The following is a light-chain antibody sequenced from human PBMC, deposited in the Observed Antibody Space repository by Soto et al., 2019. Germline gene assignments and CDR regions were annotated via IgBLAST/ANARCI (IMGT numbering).Light chain of an antibody. CDR2: GAS. CDR1: QSVSSSY. V-gene: IGKV3-20*01. J-gene: IGKJ5*01. CDR3: QQYGSSIT. Sequence: EIVLTQSPGNLSLSPGERATLSCRASQSVSSSYLAWYQQKPGQAPRLLIYGASTRATGIPDRFSGSGSGTVFTLTISRLEPEDFAVYYCQQYGSSITFGQGTRLEIK.